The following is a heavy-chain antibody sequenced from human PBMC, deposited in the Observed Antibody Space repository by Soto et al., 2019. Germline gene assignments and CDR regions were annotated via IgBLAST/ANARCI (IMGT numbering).Heavy chain of an antibody. V-gene: IGHV4-31*03. J-gene: IGHJ5*02. CDR3: SRLRYCSSTSCHRFDP. D-gene: IGHD2-2*02. CDR1: GGSISSGGYY. CDR2: IYCSGST. Sequence: TLSLTCTFSGGSISSGGYYWNWIRQHPGKGLEWIGYIYCSGSTYYNPSRKSRVIISVDTSKNQFSLKLTSVTAADTAVYYCSRLRYCSSTSCHRFDPWGQGTLVTVSS.